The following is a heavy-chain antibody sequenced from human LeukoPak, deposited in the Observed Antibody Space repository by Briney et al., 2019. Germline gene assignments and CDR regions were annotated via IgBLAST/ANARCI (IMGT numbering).Heavy chain of an antibody. V-gene: IGHV3-30*02. J-gene: IGHJ4*02. CDR1: GFTFSNYG. CDR3: AKALVLTVAGTYYVDH. D-gene: IGHD6-19*01. CDR2: IRFDESRT. Sequence: PGGSLRLSCAASGFTFSNYGMHWVRQAPGKGLEWVAFIRFDESRTFYGDSVKGRFIISRDNSENTLFLHMHSLRPEDTAVYYCAKALVLTVAGTYYVDHWGQGTLVTVS.